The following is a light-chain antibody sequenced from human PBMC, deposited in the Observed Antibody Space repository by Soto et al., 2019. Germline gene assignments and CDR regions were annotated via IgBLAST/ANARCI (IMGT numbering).Light chain of an antibody. CDR1: QSISSW. CDR3: QQYNGYSS. J-gene: IGKJ1*01. CDR2: DAS. Sequence: DIQITQSPSTLSASVGDRVTITCRASQSISSWLAWYQQKPGKAPNLLIYDASSLESGVPSRFSGSGFGTEFTLTISSLQPDDFATYYCQQYNGYSSFGQGTKVDIK. V-gene: IGKV1-5*01.